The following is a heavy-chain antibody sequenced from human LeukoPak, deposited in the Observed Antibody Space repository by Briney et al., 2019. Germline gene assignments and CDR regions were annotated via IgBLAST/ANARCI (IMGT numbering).Heavy chain of an antibody. Sequence: PSETLSLTCTVSGGSISSYYWSWIRQPPGKGLEWIGYIYYSGSTNYNPSLKSRVTISVDTSKNQFSLKLSSVTAADTAVYYCARGRDGYNYFDYWGQGTLVTASS. CDR1: GGSISSYY. J-gene: IGHJ4*02. CDR3: ARGRDGYNYFDY. D-gene: IGHD5-24*01. V-gene: IGHV4-59*01. CDR2: IYYSGST.